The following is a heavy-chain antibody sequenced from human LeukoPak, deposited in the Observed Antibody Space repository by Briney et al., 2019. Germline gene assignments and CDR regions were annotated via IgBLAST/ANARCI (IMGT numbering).Heavy chain of an antibody. Sequence: GESLKISCKGSGYRFTRYWIGWVRQMPGKGLEWMGIIYPGDSDTRYSPSFQGQVTISADKFISTAYLQWSSLKASDTAMYYCARPDKTTYYFDYWGQGTLVTVSS. CDR2: IYPGDSDT. CDR1: GYRFTRYW. D-gene: IGHD1-1*01. J-gene: IGHJ4*02. V-gene: IGHV5-51*01. CDR3: ARPDKTTYYFDY.